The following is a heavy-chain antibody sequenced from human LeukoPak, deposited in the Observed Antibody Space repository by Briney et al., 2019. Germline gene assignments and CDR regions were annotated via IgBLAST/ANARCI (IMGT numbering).Heavy chain of an antibody. CDR2: ISGSGGST. Sequence: PWGSLRLSCAASGFTFSSYGMSWVRQAPGKGLEWVSAISGSGGSTYYADSVKGRFTISRDNSKNSLYLQMNSLRAEDTAVYYCARSGGITMVRGVIIYYYYMDGWGKGTTVTVSS. CDR1: GFTFSSYG. D-gene: IGHD3-10*01. J-gene: IGHJ6*03. CDR3: ARSGGITMVRGVIIYYYYMDG. V-gene: IGHV3-23*01.